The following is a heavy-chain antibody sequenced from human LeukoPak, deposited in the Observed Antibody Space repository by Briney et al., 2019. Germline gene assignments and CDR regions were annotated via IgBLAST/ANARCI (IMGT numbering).Heavy chain of an antibody. D-gene: IGHD3-22*01. CDR3: WYYYDSSNAVVKAFDI. J-gene: IGHJ3*02. CDR2: INPNSGGT. Sequence: ASVKVSCKASGYTFTAYYMHWVRQAPGQGLEWMGWINPNSGGTNYAQKFQGRVTMTRDTSISTAYMELSRLRSDDTAVYYCWYYYDSSNAVVKAFDIWGQGTMVTVSS. CDR1: GYTFTAYY. V-gene: IGHV1-2*02.